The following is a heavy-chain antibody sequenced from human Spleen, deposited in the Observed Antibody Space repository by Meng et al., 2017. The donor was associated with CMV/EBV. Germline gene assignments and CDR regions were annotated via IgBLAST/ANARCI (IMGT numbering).Heavy chain of an antibody. D-gene: IGHD5-12*01. V-gene: IGHV3-11*04. CDR2: ISSSGSTI. J-gene: IGHJ4*02. Sequence: GGSLRLSCVGSGFTFSDHYMTWIRQTPGKGLEWISYISSSGSTIYYADSVKGRFTISRDNAKNSLYLQMNSLRAEDTAVYYCASGYSGYDPLSYWGQGTLVTVSS. CDR1: GFTFSDHY. CDR3: ASGYSGYDPLSY.